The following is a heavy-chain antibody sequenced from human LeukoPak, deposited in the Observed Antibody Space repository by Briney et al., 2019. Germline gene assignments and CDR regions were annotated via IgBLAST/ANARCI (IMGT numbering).Heavy chain of an antibody. V-gene: IGHV3-7*02. CDR3: AKSDWFDP. CDR1: EFTFSNYW. J-gene: IGHJ5*02. Sequence: PGGSLRLSCAASEFTFSNYWMSWVRQAPGKGLEWVANIKYDGSEKYYEDSVKGRFTVSRDNAKNTLYLQMNSLRAEDTAVYYCAKSDWFDPWGQGTLVTVSS. CDR2: IKYDGSEK.